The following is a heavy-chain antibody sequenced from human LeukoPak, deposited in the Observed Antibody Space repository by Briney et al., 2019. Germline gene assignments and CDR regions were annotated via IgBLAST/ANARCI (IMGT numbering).Heavy chain of an antibody. V-gene: IGHV3-23*01. J-gene: IGHJ6*03. D-gene: IGHD3-22*01. CDR3: AREDYYDSSGYYYYYYYMDV. Sequence: GGSLRLSCAASGFTFSSYAMSWVRQAPGKGLEWVSAISGSGGSTYYADSVKGRFTISKDNSKNTLYLQMNSLRAEDTAVYYCAREDYYDSSGYYYYYYYMDVWGKGTTVTVSS. CDR1: GFTFSSYA. CDR2: ISGSGGST.